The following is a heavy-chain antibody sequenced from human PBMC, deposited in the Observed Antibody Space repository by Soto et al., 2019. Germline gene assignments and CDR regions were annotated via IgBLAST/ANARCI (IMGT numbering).Heavy chain of an antibody. Sequence: SETLSLTCTVSGGSISSNYWTWIRQPPGKGLEWIGYVHNSGSTNYNPSLKSRVTISKDTSKSQFSLKVNSMTAADTAVYYCARYRREAVAGYTLDNWGQGILVTVSS. CDR1: GGSISSNY. V-gene: IGHV4-59*01. D-gene: IGHD6-13*01. J-gene: IGHJ4*02. CDR2: VHNSGST. CDR3: ARYRREAVAGYTLDN.